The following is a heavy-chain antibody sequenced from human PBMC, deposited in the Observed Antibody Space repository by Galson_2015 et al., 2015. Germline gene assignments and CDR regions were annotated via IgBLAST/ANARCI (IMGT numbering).Heavy chain of an antibody. V-gene: IGHV3-23*01. J-gene: IGHJ4*02. Sequence: SLRLSCAASGFTFSSYAMNWVRQAPGKGLEWVSTIGSSGGGTYYADSVKGRFTISRDNSKNTLFLQMSGLRAEDTAVYHCAKEPDFGNYYYFDYWGQGALVTVSS. D-gene: IGHD4-11*01. CDR3: AKEPDFGNYYYFDY. CDR1: GFTFSSYA. CDR2: IGSSGGGT.